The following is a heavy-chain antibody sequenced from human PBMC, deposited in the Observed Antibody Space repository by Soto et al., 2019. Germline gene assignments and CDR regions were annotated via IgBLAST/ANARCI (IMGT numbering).Heavy chain of an antibody. CDR2: IYHGGTT. J-gene: IGHJ4*01. Sequence: PSETLSLTCTVSGGSISSSDYYWGWIRQPPGKGLEWIGSIYHGGTTFYNPSLKSRITISVDTSNNQFSLKLTSVTAADTAVYYCARVHVMVVAGSTFDYWGHGTLVTVS. V-gene: IGHV4-39*07. CDR1: GGSISSSDYY. CDR3: ARVHVMVVAGSTFDY. D-gene: IGHD6-19*01.